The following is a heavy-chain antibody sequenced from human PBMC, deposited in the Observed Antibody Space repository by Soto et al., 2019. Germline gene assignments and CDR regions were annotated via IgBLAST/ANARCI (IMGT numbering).Heavy chain of an antibody. CDR1: GGSISSGGYY. D-gene: IGHD1-26*01. CDR2: IYYSGST. CDR3: ARDPSPGYYKQWGMDV. Sequence: QVQLQESGPGLVKPSQTLSLTCTVSGGSISSGGYYWSWIRQHPGKGLEWIGYIYYSGSTYYNPSLKSRVTISVDTSKNQFSLKLSSVTAADTAVYYCARDPSPGYYKQWGMDVWGQGTTVTVSS. J-gene: IGHJ6*02. V-gene: IGHV4-31*03.